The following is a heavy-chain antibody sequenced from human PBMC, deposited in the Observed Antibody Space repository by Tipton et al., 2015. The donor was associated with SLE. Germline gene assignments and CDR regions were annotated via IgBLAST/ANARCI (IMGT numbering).Heavy chain of an antibody. CDR3: VVCSPSSCSYFDY. D-gene: IGHD2-2*01. V-gene: IGHV4-4*07. CDR2: ICCGGST. CDR1: GGSIANYY. Sequence: TLSLTCTVSGGSIANYYWGWVRQPAGKGLEWIGRICCGGSTKYNPSLDSRVSLSVDASKDQFSLKLSAGTAADTAVNYCVVCSPSSCSYFDYWGQGRLVTVSS. J-gene: IGHJ4*02.